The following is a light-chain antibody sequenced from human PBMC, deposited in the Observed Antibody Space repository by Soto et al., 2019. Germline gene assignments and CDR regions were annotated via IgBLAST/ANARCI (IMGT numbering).Light chain of an antibody. CDR2: DAS. CDR1: QYVNNNY. V-gene: IGKV3-20*01. Sequence: EIVLTQSPGTLSLSPGERATLSCRASQYVNNNYLAWYQQKPGQAPRLLIYDASSRATGIPDRFSGSGSGTDFTLTISRLEPEDFEVYYCQQYSTSVLTFGGGTKVEIK. CDR3: QQYSTSVLT. J-gene: IGKJ4*01.